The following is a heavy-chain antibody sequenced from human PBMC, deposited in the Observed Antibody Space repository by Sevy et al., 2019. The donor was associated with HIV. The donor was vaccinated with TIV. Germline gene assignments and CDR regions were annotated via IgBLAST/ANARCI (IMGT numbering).Heavy chain of an antibody. D-gene: IGHD6-19*01. CDR2: RFQTGGDK. Sequence: GGSLRLSCAASGFIFTDYLMTWFRHTPERGLGWVASRFQTGGDKYYVDSVKGRFTISRDNAKKSLYLQMNDLRAEDTAVYYCARGSTGNGWQVDYWGQGTLVTVSS. CDR3: ARGSTGNGWQVDY. CDR1: GFIFTDYL. J-gene: IGHJ4*02. V-gene: IGHV3-7*02.